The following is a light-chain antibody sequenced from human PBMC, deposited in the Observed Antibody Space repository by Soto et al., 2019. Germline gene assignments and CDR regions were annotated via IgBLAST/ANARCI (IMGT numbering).Light chain of an antibody. J-gene: IGKJ1*01. CDR3: QRYSKWPT. CDR1: QSVSAN. CDR2: GAS. Sequence: PTPPSVSLRERPTPSCSASQSVSANFAWYQHKPGQAPRLLIYGASTRATGIPARFSGSGTGTDFTLTISSLQSEDFAVYYCQRYSKWPTFGRGTKVDI. V-gene: IGKV3-15*01.